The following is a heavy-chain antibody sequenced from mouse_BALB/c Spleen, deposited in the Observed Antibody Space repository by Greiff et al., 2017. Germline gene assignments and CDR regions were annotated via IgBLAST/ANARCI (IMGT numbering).Heavy chain of an antibody. CDR2: ISDGGSYT. Sequence: EVKLVESGGGLVKPGGSLKLSCAASGFTFSDYYMYWVRQTPEKRLEWVATISDGGSYTYYPDSVKGRFTISRDNAKNNLYLQMSSLKSEDTAMYYCARVDYYRYDDDDALYAMEYWGQGTSVTVSS. CDR3: ARVDYYRYDDDDALYAMEY. D-gene: IGHD2-14*01. CDR1: GFTFSDYY. J-gene: IGHJ4*01. V-gene: IGHV5-4*02.